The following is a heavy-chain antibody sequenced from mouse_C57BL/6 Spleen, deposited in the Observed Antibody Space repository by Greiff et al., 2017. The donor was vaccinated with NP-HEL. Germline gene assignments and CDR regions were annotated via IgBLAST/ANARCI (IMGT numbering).Heavy chain of an antibody. V-gene: IGHV5-6*01. J-gene: IGHJ4*01. CDR1: GFTFSSYG. Sequence: EVKLMESGGDLVKPGGSLKLSCAASGFTFSSYGMSWVRQTPDKRLEWVATISSGGSYTYYPDSVKGRFTISRDNAKNTLYLQMSSLKSEDTAMYYCARHGGYDAKDYWGQGTSVTVSS. CDR2: ISSGGSYT. CDR3: ARHGGYDAKDY.